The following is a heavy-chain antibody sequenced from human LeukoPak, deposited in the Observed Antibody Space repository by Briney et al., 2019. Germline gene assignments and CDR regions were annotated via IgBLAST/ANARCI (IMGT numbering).Heavy chain of an antibody. J-gene: IGHJ4*02. CDR3: ARLILEHHFDY. D-gene: IGHD3-3*01. CDR1: GYSFNKYL. Sequence: GESLKISCKGSGYSFNKYLIGWVRQMPGKGLEWMGIIYPGDSDTRYSPSFQGQVTISVGKSITTAYLQWSSLKASDTAMYYCARLILEHHFDYWGQGTLVTVPS. V-gene: IGHV5-51*01. CDR2: IYPGDSDT.